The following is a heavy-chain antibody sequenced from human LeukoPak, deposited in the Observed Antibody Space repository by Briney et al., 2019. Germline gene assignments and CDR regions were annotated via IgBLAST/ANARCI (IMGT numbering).Heavy chain of an antibody. J-gene: IGHJ4*02. CDR1: GFAFNNYV. CDR3: GGSGYYYY. Sequence: GGSLRLSCAASGFAFNNYVMHWVRQAPGKGLEWVAVISYDGSNIYYTDSVKGRFAISRDNSKNTVYLQMNSLRAEDTAVYYCGGSGYYYYWGQGTLVTVSS. V-gene: IGHV3-30*09. CDR2: ISYDGSNI. D-gene: IGHD3-22*01.